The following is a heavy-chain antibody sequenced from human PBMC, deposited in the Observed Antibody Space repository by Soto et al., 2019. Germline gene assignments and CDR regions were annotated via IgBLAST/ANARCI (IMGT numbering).Heavy chain of an antibody. D-gene: IGHD3-22*01. J-gene: IGHJ4*02. CDR3: AREMLDYDSRGGKDY. CDR1: GFTFSDYY. Sequence: QVQLVESGGGLVKPGGSLRLSCAASGFTFSDYYMSWIRQAPGKGLEWVSYISSSSSYTNYADSVKGRFTISRDNAKNSLYLQMNSLRAEDTAVYYCAREMLDYDSRGGKDYWGQGTLVTVSS. CDR2: ISSSSSYT. V-gene: IGHV3-11*05.